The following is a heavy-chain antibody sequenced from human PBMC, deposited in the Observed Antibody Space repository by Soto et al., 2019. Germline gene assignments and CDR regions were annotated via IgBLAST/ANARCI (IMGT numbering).Heavy chain of an antibody. V-gene: IGHV3-33*01. CDR2: IWYDGNNK. Sequence: GGSLRLSCAASGFTFSSYGMHWVRQAPGKGLEWVAVIWYDGNNKYYADSVKGRFTISRDNSKNTLYLQMNSLRAEDTAVYYCARDMGVYCSSTSCYGPLDYWGQGTLVTVSS. D-gene: IGHD2-2*01. CDR3: ARDMGVYCSSTSCYGPLDY. J-gene: IGHJ4*02. CDR1: GFTFSSYG.